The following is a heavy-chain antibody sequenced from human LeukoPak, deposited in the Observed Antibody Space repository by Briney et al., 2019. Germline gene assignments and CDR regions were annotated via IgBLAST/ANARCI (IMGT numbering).Heavy chain of an antibody. V-gene: IGHV4-39*03. Sequence: PSETLSLTCSVSGGSFDSDNHYWGWIRQPPGKGLEWIGSILYTGTTYYNPSLQSRISISIARSKTQLSLKLTSVTAADTAKYYCTRHLSRRKDFWGPGVLVSVSS. J-gene: IGHJ4*02. D-gene: IGHD3-3*02. CDR3: TRHLSRRKDF. CDR1: GGSFDSDNHY. CDR2: ILYTGTT.